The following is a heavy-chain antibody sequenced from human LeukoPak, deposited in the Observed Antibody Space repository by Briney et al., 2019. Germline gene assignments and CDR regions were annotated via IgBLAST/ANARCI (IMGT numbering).Heavy chain of an antibody. J-gene: IGHJ4*02. CDR3: ARVRSSGNFDY. D-gene: IGHD6-19*01. CDR1: GFTFSSYS. V-gene: IGHV3-21*01. Sequence: GGSLRLSCAASGFTFSSYSMNWVRQAPGKGLEWVSSISSSSSSYIYYADSVKGRFTISRDNAKNSLYLQMNSLRAEDTAVYYCARVRSSGNFDYWGQGTLVTVSS. CDR2: ISSSSSSYI.